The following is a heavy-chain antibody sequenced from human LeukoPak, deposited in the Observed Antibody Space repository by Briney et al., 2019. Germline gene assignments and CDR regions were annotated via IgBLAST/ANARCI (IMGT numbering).Heavy chain of an antibody. J-gene: IGHJ5*02. Sequence: SETLSLTCAVSGGSISRSSYYWAWIRQPPGKGLEWIGSVYSSGSTYYNPSLKCRVTISVDTSKNQFSLNLSSVTAADTAVYYCARDRDTNYANWFDPWGQGILVTVSS. CDR2: VYSSGST. D-gene: IGHD4-11*01. V-gene: IGHV4-39*07. CDR3: ARDRDTNYANWFDP. CDR1: GGSISRSSYY.